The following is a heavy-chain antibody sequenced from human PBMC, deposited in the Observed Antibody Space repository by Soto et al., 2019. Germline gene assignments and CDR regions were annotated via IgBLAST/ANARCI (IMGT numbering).Heavy chain of an antibody. J-gene: IGHJ4*02. CDR3: ARDYLSSKLSLSYFDF. CDR2: INPSGGSA. Sequence: QVQLVQSGAEVTRPGASVKVSCKASGYSFISHYIHWVRQAPGQGLEWMGFINPSGGSATLAQKFQGRVTMTRDTSTSTVYMELTILRSEDAAVYYCARDYLSSKLSLSYFDFWGQGTVVTVSS. V-gene: IGHV1-46*01. CDR1: GYSFISHY. D-gene: IGHD2-2*01.